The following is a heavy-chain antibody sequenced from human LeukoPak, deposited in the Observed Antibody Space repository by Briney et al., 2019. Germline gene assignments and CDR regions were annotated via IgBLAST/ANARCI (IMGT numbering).Heavy chain of an antibody. J-gene: IGHJ4*02. Sequence: ASVKVSCKASGYTFTGYYMHWVRQAPGQGLEWMGWINPNSGGTNYAQKFQGRVTMTRDTSISTAYMELSRLRSDDTAVYYCARVRMITFGGVIVITNLFDYWGQGTLVTVSS. D-gene: IGHD3-16*02. V-gene: IGHV1-2*02. CDR1: GYTFTGYY. CDR2: INPNSGGT. CDR3: ARVRMITFGGVIVITNLFDY.